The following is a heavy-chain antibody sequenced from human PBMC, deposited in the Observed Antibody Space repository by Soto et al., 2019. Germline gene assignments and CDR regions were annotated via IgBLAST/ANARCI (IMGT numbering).Heavy chain of an antibody. V-gene: IGHV1-69*01. Sequence: QVPLVQSGAEVKKPGSSVKVSCKASGGTFSSYAISWVRQAPGQGLEWMGGIIPIFGTANYAQKFQGRVTITADESTSTAYMELSSLRSEDTAVYYCASNIVVVVAATLDYYYYGMDVWGQGTTVTVSS. D-gene: IGHD2-15*01. CDR2: IIPIFGTA. CDR1: GGTFSSYA. CDR3: ASNIVVVVAATLDYYYYGMDV. J-gene: IGHJ6*02.